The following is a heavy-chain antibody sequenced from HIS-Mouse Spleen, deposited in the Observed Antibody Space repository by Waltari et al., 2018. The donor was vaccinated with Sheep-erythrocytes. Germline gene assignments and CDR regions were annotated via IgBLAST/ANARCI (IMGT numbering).Heavy chain of an antibody. CDR1: GFTFRSYG. CDR2: ISYDGSNK. V-gene: IGHV3-30*18. J-gene: IGHJ5*02. Sequence: QVQLVESGGGVVQPGRPLRLSWAAPGFTFRSYGMHWVRQAPGKGLEWVAVISYDGSNKYYADSVKGRFTVSRDNSKNTLYLQMNSLRVEDTAVYYCAKDGGGNWFDPWGQGTLVTVSS. CDR3: AKDGGGNWFDP. D-gene: IGHD3-10*01.